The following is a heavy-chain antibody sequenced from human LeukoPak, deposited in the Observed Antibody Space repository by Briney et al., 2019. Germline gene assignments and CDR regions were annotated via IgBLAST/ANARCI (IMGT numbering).Heavy chain of an antibody. CDR3: ARDASMTTVTTPDY. V-gene: IGHV1-2*02. CDR1: GYIFTGYY. CDR2: INPNSGDT. Sequence: ASVKVSCKASGYIFTGYYMHWVRQAPGQGLEWMGWINPNSGDTNHAQKFQGRVTMTRDTSISTAYMELSRLRSDDTAVYYCARDASMTTVTTPDYWGQGTLVTVSS. D-gene: IGHD4-17*01. J-gene: IGHJ4*02.